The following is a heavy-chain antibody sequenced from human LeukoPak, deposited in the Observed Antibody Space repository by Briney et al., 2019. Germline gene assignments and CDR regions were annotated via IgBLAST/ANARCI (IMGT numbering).Heavy chain of an antibody. D-gene: IGHD3-22*01. J-gene: IGHJ5*02. CDR2: ISSSSSYI. Sequence: GGSLRLSCAASGFTFSSYSMNWVRQAPGKGPEWVSSISSSSSYIYYADSVKGRFTISRDNAKNSLYLQMNSLRAEDTAVYYCARVRHYYDSSGSRRWFDPWGRGTVVTVSS. CDR1: GFTFSSYS. CDR3: ARVRHYYDSSGSRRWFDP. V-gene: IGHV3-21*01.